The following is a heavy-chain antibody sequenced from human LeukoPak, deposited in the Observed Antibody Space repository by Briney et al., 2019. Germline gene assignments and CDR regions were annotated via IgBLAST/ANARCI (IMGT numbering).Heavy chain of an antibody. CDR2: IKQDGSEK. CDR3: ARDASYGIFDY. CDR1: GFTFSSYW. J-gene: IGHJ4*02. V-gene: IGHV3-7*05. Sequence: GGSLRLSCAASGFTFSSYWMSWVRQAPGKGLEWVANIKQDGSEKYYVDSVKGRFTISRDNAKKSLYLQMNSLRAEDTAVYYCARDASYGIFDYWGQGTLVTVSS. D-gene: IGHD5-18*01.